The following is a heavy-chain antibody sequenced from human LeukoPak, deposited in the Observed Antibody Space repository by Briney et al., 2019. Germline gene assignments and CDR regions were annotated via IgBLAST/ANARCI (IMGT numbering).Heavy chain of an antibody. J-gene: IGHJ4*02. CDR2: ICGSGGST. CDR1: GFTFSSYA. V-gene: IGHV3-23*01. CDR3: ATELRMVYLDY. Sequence: GGSLSLSCAASGFTFSSYAMSWVRQAPGKGLEWVSAICGSGGSTYYADPVKGRFTISRDNSKNTLYLQMNSLRAEDTAVYYCATELRMVYLDYWGQGTLVTVSS. D-gene: IGHD2-8*01.